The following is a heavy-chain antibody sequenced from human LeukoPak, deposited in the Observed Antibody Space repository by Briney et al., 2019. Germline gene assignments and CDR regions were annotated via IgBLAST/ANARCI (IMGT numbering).Heavy chain of an antibody. V-gene: IGHV1-69*13. CDR1: GGTFISYA. Sequence: GASVKVSCKATGGTFISYAINWVRQAPGQGLEWMGGIIPIFGTANYAQKFQGRVTITADESTSTAYMELSSLRSEDTAVYYCARFRRDGSGSYLDTVDYWGQGTLVTVSS. CDR2: IIPIFGTA. D-gene: IGHD3-10*01. J-gene: IGHJ4*02. CDR3: ARFRRDGSGSYLDTVDY.